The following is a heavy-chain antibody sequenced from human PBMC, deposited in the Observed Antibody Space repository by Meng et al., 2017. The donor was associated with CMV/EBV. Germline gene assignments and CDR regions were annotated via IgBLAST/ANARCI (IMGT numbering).Heavy chain of an antibody. CDR2: ISSSSSYI. Sequence: GESLKISCAASGFTFSSYSMNWVRQAPGKGLEWVSSISSSSSYIYYADSVKGRFTISRDNAKNSLYLQMNSLRAEDTAVYYCARSPRSSAPDFDYWGQGTLVTVPQ. V-gene: IGHV3-21*01. CDR3: ARSPRSSAPDFDY. D-gene: IGHD6-6*01. CDR1: GFTFSSYS. J-gene: IGHJ4*02.